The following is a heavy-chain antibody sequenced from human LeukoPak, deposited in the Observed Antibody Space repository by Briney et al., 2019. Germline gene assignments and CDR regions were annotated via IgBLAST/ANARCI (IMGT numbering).Heavy chain of an antibody. J-gene: IGHJ4*02. D-gene: IGHD3-16*01. V-gene: IGHV3-48*03. CDR2: ISSDASTI. CDR3: VRGWPVC. Sequence: GGSLSLSCEVSGFTFSGSEMHWVRQAPGKGLEWVSCISSDASTIYYADSVKGRFTISRDNAKNSLYLQMNSLRAEDTAVYVCVRGWPVCWGQGTLVTVSS. CDR1: GFTFSGSE.